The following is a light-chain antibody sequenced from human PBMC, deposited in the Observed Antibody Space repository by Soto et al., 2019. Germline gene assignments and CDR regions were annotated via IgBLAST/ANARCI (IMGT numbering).Light chain of an antibody. CDR2: DVS. J-gene: IGKJ2*02. V-gene: IGKV1D-16*01. CDR1: QGISSW. CDR3: QHYSSYPRT. Sequence: DIQMTQSPSSLSASVGDRVTITCRASQGISSWLAWYQKKPEKAPKHLIYDVSSLQSGDPSRFSGSGTGTDFNLTISSLQPEDFATYYCQHYSSYPRTFGQGTKLEIK.